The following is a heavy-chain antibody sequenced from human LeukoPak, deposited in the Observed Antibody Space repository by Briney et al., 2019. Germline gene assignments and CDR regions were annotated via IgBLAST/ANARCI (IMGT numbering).Heavy chain of an antibody. D-gene: IGHD2-15*01. CDR2: IYYSGST. CDR3: ARDCVVAYPRGMDV. CDR1: GGSISSGDYY. Sequence: SQTLSLTCTVSGGSISSGDYYWSWIRQPPGMGLEWIGYIYYSGSTYYNPSLKSRVTISVDTSKNQFSLKLSSVTAADTAVYYCARDCVVAYPRGMDVWGQGTTVTVSS. V-gene: IGHV4-30-4*01. J-gene: IGHJ6*02.